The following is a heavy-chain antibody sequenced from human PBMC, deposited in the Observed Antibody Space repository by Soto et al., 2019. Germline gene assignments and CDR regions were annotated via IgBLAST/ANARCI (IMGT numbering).Heavy chain of an antibody. J-gene: IGHJ4*02. Sequence: GGSLRLSCAASGFTFSSYAMSWVRQAPGKGLEWVSVISGSGGSTYYADSVKGRFTISRDNSKNTLYLQMNSLRAEDTAVYYCASQSVDLGHLEGYWGQGTLVTVSS. V-gene: IGHV3-23*01. CDR3: ASQSVDLGHLEGY. CDR1: GFTFSSYA. CDR2: ISGSGGST. D-gene: IGHD1-26*01.